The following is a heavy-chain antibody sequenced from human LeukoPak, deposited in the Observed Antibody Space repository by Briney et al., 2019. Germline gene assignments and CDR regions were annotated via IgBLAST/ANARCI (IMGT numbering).Heavy chain of an antibody. D-gene: IGHD3-10*01. CDR2: MNPNSGNT. CDR1: GYTFTSYD. Sequence: ASVKVSCKASGYTFTSYDINWVRQATGQGLEWMGWMNPNSGNTGYAQKFQGRVTMTRNTSISTVYMELSSLRSEDTAVYYCARARRGVSTYYYYMDVWGKGTTVTVSS. CDR3: ARARRGVSTYYYYMDV. J-gene: IGHJ6*03. V-gene: IGHV1-8*01.